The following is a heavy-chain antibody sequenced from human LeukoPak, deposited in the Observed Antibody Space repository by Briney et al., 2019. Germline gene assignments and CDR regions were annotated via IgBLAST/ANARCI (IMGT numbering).Heavy chain of an antibody. D-gene: IGHD4-17*01. CDR2: IIPIFGTA. J-gene: IGHJ3*02. Sequence: ASVKVPCKASGGTFSSYAISWVRQAPGQGLEWMGGIIPIFGTANYAQKFQGRVTITTDESTSTTYMELSSLRSEDTAVYYCARTNETPDYGDYQSAYDAFDIWGQGTMVTVSS. V-gene: IGHV1-69*05. CDR3: ARTNETPDYGDYQSAYDAFDI. CDR1: GGTFSSYA.